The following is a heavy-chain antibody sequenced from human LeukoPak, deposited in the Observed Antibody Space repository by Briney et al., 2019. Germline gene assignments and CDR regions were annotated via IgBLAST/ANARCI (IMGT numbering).Heavy chain of an antibody. Sequence: ASVKVSCKASGYTFTSYYMHWVRQAPGQGLEWMGIINPSGGSTSYAQKFQGRVTMTRDTSTSTVYVELSSLRSEDTAVYYCARVYVGIGRIAAAGRDYYYYGMDVWGQGTTVTVSS. CDR3: ARVYVGIGRIAAAGRDYYYYGMDV. V-gene: IGHV1-46*01. CDR1: GYTFTSYY. CDR2: INPSGGST. J-gene: IGHJ6*02. D-gene: IGHD6-13*01.